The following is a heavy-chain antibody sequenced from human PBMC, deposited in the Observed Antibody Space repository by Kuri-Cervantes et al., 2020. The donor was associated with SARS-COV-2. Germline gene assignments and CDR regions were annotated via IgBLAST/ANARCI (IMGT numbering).Heavy chain of an antibody. CDR2: ISYDGSNK. J-gene: IGHJ1*01. V-gene: IGHV3-30*18. Sequence: GGSLRLSCAASGFTFSSYGMHWVRQAPGKGLEWVAVISYDGSNKYYADSVKGRFTISRDNSKNTPYLQMNSLRAEDTAVYYCAKEMGATKYFQHWGQGTLVTVSS. D-gene: IGHD1-26*01. CDR1: GFTFSSYG. CDR3: AKEMGATKYFQH.